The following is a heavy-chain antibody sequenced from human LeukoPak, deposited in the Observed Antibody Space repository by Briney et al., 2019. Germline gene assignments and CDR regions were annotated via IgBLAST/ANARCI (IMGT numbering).Heavy chain of an antibody. J-gene: IGHJ3*02. Sequence: PPGGSLRLSCAASGFTFSSYWMSWVRQAPGKGLEWVANIKQDGSEKYYVDSVKGRFTISRDNAKNSLYLQMNSLRDEDTAVYYCARECLSGTGDYGGDDAFDIWGQGTMVTVSS. V-gene: IGHV3-7*01. CDR3: ARECLSGTGDYGGDDAFDI. CDR2: IKQDGSEK. D-gene: IGHD4-17*01. CDR1: GFTFSSYW.